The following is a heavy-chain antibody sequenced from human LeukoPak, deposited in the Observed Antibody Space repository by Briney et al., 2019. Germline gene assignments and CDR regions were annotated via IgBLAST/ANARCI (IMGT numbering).Heavy chain of an antibody. CDR2: IFYSGST. CDR1: GGSISSYY. D-gene: IGHD4-17*01. V-gene: IGHV4-59*01. Sequence: SETLSLTCTVSGGSISSYYWSWIRQPPGKGLEWIGYIFYSGSTNYNPSLKSQVTISVDTSKNQFSLKLSSVTAADTAVYYCARDRDYGDSGRASDIWGQGTLVTVSS. CDR3: ARDRDYGDSGRASDI. J-gene: IGHJ3*02.